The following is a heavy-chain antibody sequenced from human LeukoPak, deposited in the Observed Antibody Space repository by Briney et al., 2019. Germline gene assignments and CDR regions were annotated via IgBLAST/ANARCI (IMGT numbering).Heavy chain of an antibody. V-gene: IGHV4-34*01. J-gene: IGHJ4*02. CDR2: INHEGGA. Sequence: PSETLSLTCAVYADSFSGYSYIWLRQSPGKGLDWIAKINHEGGANYNPSLKSRATISINRSKNQFSLELRSLTAADTAMYYCARGPAGYRPSASCLHYFDHWGQGALVTVSS. CDR3: ARGPAGYRPSASCLHYFDH. CDR1: ADSFSGYS. D-gene: IGHD2-2*03.